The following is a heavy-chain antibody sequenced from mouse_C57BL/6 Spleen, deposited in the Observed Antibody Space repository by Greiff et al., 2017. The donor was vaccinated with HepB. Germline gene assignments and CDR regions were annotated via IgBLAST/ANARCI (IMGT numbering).Heavy chain of an antibody. D-gene: IGHD2-10*01. CDR1: GYTFTSYW. CDR2: IDPSDSYT. CDR3: AISYYDFDY. V-gene: IGHV1-50*01. J-gene: IGHJ2*01. Sequence: QVQLQQPGAELVKPGASVKLSCKASGYTFTSYWMQWVKQRPGQGLEWIGEIDPSDSYTNYNQKFKGKATLTVDTSSSTAYMQLSSLTSEDSAVYYCAISYYDFDYWGQGTTLTVSS.